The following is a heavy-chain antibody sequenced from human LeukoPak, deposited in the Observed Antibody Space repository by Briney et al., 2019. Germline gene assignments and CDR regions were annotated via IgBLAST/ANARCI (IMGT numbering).Heavy chain of an antibody. V-gene: IGHV3-30*18. J-gene: IGHJ4*02. CDR1: GFTFSSYG. CDR3: AKDTPLCYFDY. CDR2: ISYDRSNK. D-gene: IGHD3-16*01. Sequence: GGSLRLSCAASGFTFSSYGMHWVRQAPGKGLEWVAVISYDRSNKYYADSVKGRFTISRDNSKNTLYLQMNSLRADDTAVYYCAKDTPLCYFDYWGQGTLVTVSS.